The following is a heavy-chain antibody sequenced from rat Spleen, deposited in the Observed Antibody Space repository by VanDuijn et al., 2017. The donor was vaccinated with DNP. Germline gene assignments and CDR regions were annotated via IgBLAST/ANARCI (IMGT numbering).Heavy chain of an antibody. CDR1: GFTFSNYG. V-gene: IGHV5S14*01. CDR3: AREGNLITSRTLYWYFDF. CDR2: ISTGGGNT. D-gene: IGHD1-10*01. J-gene: IGHJ1*01. Sequence: EVQLVESGGGLVQPGRSLKLSCAASGFTFSNYGMAWVRQTPTKGLEWVASISTGGGNTYYRDSVKGRFTISRDNAKNTQYLQMDSLRSEDTATYYCAREGNLITSRTLYWYFDFWGPGTMVTVSS.